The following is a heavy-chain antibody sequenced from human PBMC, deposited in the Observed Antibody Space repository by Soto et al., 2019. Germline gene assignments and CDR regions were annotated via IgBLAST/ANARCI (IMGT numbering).Heavy chain of an antibody. Sequence: QLVESGGGLVQPGGSLRLSCAASGFTFSDYPMNWVRQAPGKGLEWVSSIRTISSAIYFADSVRGRFTISRDNARNSLYLQMTSLRDEDTAGYYCARETPSFDSWGQGTLVTVSS. CDR2: IRTISSAI. V-gene: IGHV3-48*02. CDR1: GFTFSDYP. J-gene: IGHJ4*02. CDR3: ARETPSFDS.